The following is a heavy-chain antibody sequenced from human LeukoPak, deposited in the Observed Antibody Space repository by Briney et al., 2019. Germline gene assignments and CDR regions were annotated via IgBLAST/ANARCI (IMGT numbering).Heavy chain of an antibody. CDR2: ISNSGGST. D-gene: IGHD6-19*01. CDR1: GFTFSNYA. CDR3: AKYHGGTYSSGPGYFDY. V-gene: IGHV3-23*01. J-gene: IGHJ4*02. Sequence: PGGSLRLSCAASGFTFSNYAMSWFRQAPGKGLEWVSSISNSGGSTYHADSVKGPFTISRDNSRNTLYLQMSSLRAEDTAVYYCAKYHGGTYSSGPGYFDYWGQGTLVTVSS.